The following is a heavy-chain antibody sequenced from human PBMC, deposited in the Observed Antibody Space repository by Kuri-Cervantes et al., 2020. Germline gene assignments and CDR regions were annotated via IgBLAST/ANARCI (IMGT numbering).Heavy chain of an antibody. Sequence: ASVKVSCKASGGTFSSYAISWVRQAPGQGPEWMGWISTYNGNTKYAQKVQGRVTMTTDTSTSTAYMEVRSLRSDDTAVYYCARGPTDIVVVVAAYFHPLDYWGQGTLVTVSS. J-gene: IGHJ4*02. D-gene: IGHD2-15*01. CDR1: GGTFSSYA. CDR2: ISTYNGNT. CDR3: ARGPTDIVVVVAAYFHPLDY. V-gene: IGHV1-18*01.